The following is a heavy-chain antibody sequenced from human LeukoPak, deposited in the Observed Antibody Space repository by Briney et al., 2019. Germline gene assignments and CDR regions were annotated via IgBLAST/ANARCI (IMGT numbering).Heavy chain of an antibody. D-gene: IGHD3-10*01. CDR3: ARDSRARRFGEFLSRAAQYNWFDP. CDR2: IKQDGNEK. CDR1: GFTFSSYW. J-gene: IGHJ5*02. V-gene: IGHV3-7*01. Sequence: GGSLRLSCAASGFTFSSYWMSWVRQAPGKGLEWVANIKQDGNEKYYVDSVKGRFTISRDNAKNSLYLQMNSLRAEDTAVYYCARDSRARRFGEFLSRAAQYNWFDPWGQGTLVTVSS.